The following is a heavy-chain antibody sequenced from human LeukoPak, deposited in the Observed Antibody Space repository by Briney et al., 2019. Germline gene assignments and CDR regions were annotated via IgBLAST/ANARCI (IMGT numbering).Heavy chain of an antibody. CDR2: MNPNSGNT. J-gene: IGHJ4*02. CDR1: GYTFTSYD. Sequence: ASVKVSCKASGYTFTSYDINWVRQATGQGLEWMGWMNPNSGNTGYAQKFQGRVTMTRNTSISTAYMELSSLRSKDTAVYYCARVYAFPDSYCNYSPFDYWGQGTLVTVSS. D-gene: IGHD4-11*01. V-gene: IGHV1-8*01. CDR3: ARVYAFPDSYCNYSPFDY.